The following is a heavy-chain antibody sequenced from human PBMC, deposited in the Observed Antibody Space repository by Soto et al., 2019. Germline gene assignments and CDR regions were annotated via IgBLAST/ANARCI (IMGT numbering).Heavy chain of an antibody. D-gene: IGHD4-17*01. CDR1: GFTFSSYA. Sequence: GGSLRLSCAASGFTFSSYAMIWVRQAPGKGLEWVSIITGSGDSTFYVDSVKGRFTISRDNSKNTLYLQMNSLRAEDTALYYCARSVSPTRKSYDPWGQGTLVTVSS. CDR2: ITGSGDST. CDR3: ARSVSPTRKSYDP. J-gene: IGHJ5*02. V-gene: IGHV3-23*01.